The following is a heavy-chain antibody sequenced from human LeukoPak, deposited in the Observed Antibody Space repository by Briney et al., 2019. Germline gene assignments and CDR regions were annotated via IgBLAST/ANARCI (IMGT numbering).Heavy chain of an antibody. CDR2: ISGSGGST. V-gene: IGHV3-23*01. CDR3: ASSPFCAYYYDSSGYYDDAFDI. Sequence: GGSLRLSCAASGFTFSSYAMSWVRQAPGKGLEWVSAISGSGGSTYYADSVKGRFTISRDNSKNTLYPQMNSLRAEDTAVYYCASSPFCAYYYDSSGYYDDAFDIWGQGTMVTVSS. D-gene: IGHD3-22*01. CDR1: GFTFSSYA. J-gene: IGHJ3*02.